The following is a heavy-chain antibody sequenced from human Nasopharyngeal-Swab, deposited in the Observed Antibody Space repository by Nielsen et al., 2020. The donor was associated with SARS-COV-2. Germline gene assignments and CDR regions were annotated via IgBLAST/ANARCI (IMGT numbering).Heavy chain of an antibody. Sequence: GESLKISCAASGFTFSSYVMSWVRQAPGKGLQWVSAISGSGGSTYYADSVKGRFTISRDNSKNTLFLQMNSLRADDTALYYCAKGRGNVGYSSYFDYWGQGTLVTVSS. D-gene: IGHD3-22*01. CDR3: AKGRGNVGYSSYFDY. V-gene: IGHV3-23*01. J-gene: IGHJ4*02. CDR2: ISGSGGST. CDR1: GFTFSSYV.